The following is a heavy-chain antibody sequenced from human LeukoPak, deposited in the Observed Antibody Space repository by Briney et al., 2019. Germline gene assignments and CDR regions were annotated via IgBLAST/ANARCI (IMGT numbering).Heavy chain of an antibody. V-gene: IGHV3-74*01. J-gene: IGHJ6*02. Sequence: PGGSLRLSCAASGFTFSSYWMHWVRQAPGKGLVWVSRINSDGSSTTYADSVKGRFTISRDIAKNTLYLQMKGLRAEDTAVYFCARVRSGSSAGNYGMDVWGQGTTVTVSS. CDR1: GFTFSSYW. CDR3: ARVRSGSSAGNYGMDV. D-gene: IGHD1-26*01. CDR2: INSDGSST.